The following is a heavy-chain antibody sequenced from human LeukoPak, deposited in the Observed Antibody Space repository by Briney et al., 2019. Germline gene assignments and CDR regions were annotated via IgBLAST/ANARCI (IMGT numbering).Heavy chain of an antibody. J-gene: IGHJ4*02. V-gene: IGHV3-48*01. D-gene: IGHD6-19*01. CDR2: ISSGSSTI. CDR1: GFTFSIYS. CDR3: ARQSGGYPIDY. Sequence: PGGSLRLSCAASGFTFSIYSMNWVRQAPGKGLEWVSYISSGSSTIYYADSVKGRFTISRDNAKNSLYLQMNSLRAEDTAVYYCARQSGGYPIDYWGQGTLVTVSS.